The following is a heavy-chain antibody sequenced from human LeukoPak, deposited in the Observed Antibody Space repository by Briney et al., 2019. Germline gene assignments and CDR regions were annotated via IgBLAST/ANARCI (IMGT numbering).Heavy chain of an antibody. D-gene: IGHD3-10*01. CDR3: ARTPYYYGSGSYPKSFFDY. CDR2: IYYSGST. Sequence: SETLSLTCTVSGGSISSYYWSWIRQPPGKGLEWIGYIYYSGSTNYNPSLKSRVTIPVDTSKNQFSLKLSSMTAADTAVYYCARTPYYYGSGSYPKSFFDYWGQGTLVTVSS. J-gene: IGHJ4*02. CDR1: GGSISSYY. V-gene: IGHV4-59*08.